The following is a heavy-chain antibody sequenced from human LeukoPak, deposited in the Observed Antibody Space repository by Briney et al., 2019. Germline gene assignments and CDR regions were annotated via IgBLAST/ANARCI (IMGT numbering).Heavy chain of an antibody. V-gene: IGHV3-11*06. Sequence: SCAXSGFTFSDYYMSWIRQAPGKGREWVSYISSSSSYTNYADSVKGRFTISRDNAKNSLYLQMNSLRAEDTAVYYCARQNSSSWYHYYYYYYGMDVWGKGTTVTVSS. J-gene: IGHJ6*04. D-gene: IGHD6-13*01. CDR2: ISSSSSYT. CDR1: GFTFSDYY. CDR3: ARQNSSSWYHYYYYYYGMDV.